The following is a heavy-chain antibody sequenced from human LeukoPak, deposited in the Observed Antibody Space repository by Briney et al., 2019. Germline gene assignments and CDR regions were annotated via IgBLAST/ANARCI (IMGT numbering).Heavy chain of an antibody. Sequence: SETLSLTCSVSGDSISIYYWSWIRQPPGKGLEWIGYIDHTGSTNYNPSLNSRVTISRDTAKNHFSLRLSTVTAADTAVYYCARSEWDVLLHYWGQGTLVTVSS. J-gene: IGHJ4*02. D-gene: IGHD1-26*01. V-gene: IGHV4-59*01. CDR3: ARSEWDVLLHY. CDR1: GDSISIYY. CDR2: IDHTGST.